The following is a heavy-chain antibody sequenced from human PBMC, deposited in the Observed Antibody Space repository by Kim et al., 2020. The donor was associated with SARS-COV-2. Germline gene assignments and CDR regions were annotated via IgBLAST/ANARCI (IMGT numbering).Heavy chain of an antibody. J-gene: IGHJ3*02. D-gene: IGHD3-22*01. CDR3: GSCITMIVVCAFDI. Sequence: EKFQGRVTMTRDTSTSTAYMELSSLRSEDTAMYYCGSCITMIVVCAFDIWGQGTMVTVSS. V-gene: IGHV1-3*01.